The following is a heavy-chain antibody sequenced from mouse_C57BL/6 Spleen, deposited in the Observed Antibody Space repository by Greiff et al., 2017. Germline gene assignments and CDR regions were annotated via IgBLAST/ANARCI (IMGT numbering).Heavy chain of an antibody. V-gene: IGHV1-80*01. CDR1: GYAFSSYC. CDR3: AGEEVYGSTPGYFDV. J-gene: IGHJ1*03. CDR2: IYPGDGDT. Sequence: VKLQQSGAELVKPGASVKISCKASGYAFSSYCMNWVKQRPGKGLEWIGQIYPGDGDTNYNGKFKGKATLTADKSSSTAYMQLSSLTSEDSAVYFCAGEEVYGSTPGYFDVWGTGTTVTVSS. D-gene: IGHD1-1*01.